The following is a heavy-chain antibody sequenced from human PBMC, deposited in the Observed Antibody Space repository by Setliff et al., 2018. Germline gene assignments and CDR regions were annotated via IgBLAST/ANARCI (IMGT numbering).Heavy chain of an antibody. CDR2: LKPGDSGI. V-gene: IGHV5-51*01. CDR3: VRHPYYDSSGYYSYFDY. Sequence: GESLKISCQGSGYTFTNYWIGRVRQMPGKGLEWMRILKPGDSGIRYSPSFQGQVTLSAGTSIATAYLHWTSLKASDTAMYYCVRHPYYDSSGYYSYFDYWGQGALVTVSS. D-gene: IGHD3-22*01. J-gene: IGHJ4*02. CDR1: GYTFTNYW.